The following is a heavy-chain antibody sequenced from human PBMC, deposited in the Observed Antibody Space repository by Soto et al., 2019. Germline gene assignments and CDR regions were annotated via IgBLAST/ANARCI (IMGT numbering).Heavy chain of an antibody. Sequence: GGSLRLSCAASGSTFSSYGMHWVRQAPGKGLEWVAVISYDGGNKYYADSVKGRFTISRDNSKNTLYLQMNSLSAEDTAVYYCAKVGPYYDSPDYWGQGTLVTVSS. CDR1: GSTFSSYG. D-gene: IGHD3-22*01. CDR2: ISYDGGNK. CDR3: AKVGPYYDSPDY. J-gene: IGHJ4*02. V-gene: IGHV3-30*18.